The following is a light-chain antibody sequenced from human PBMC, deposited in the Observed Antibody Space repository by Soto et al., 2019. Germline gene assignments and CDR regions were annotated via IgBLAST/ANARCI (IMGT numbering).Light chain of an antibody. V-gene: IGKV1-5*03. J-gene: IGKJ1*01. CDR2: KAS. Sequence: DIQMTQSPSNLSGSVGDRVTITCRASQTISSWLAWYQQKPGKAPKLLIYKASSLESGVPSRFSGSGSGTEFTLTISSLQPDDFATYYCQQYNSYSWTFGQGTKVDI. CDR1: QTISSW. CDR3: QQYNSYSWT.